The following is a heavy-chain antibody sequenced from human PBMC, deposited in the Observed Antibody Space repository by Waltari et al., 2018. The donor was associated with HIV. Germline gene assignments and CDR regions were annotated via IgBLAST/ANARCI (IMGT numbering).Heavy chain of an antibody. D-gene: IGHD2-21*01. CDR2: IRSSSIDI. V-gene: IGHV3-21*02. Sequence: VRPMDAGGGLVTPGGSLRLSCAACCFPYLSYLSNWLRQAPGKGLEWVSSIRSSSIDIYYADSVKGRFTISRDNAKNSLYLQMNSLRAEDTAVYYCASTLPVYSDAFDIWGQGAMVTVSS. CDR1: CFPYLSYL. CDR3: ASTLPVYSDAFDI. J-gene: IGHJ3*02.